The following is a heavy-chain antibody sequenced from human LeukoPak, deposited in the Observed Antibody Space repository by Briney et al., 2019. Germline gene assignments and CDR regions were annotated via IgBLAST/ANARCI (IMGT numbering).Heavy chain of an antibody. Sequence: GGSLRLSCAASGFTFRSYNMNWVRQAPGKGLEWVSFISTSSSTIYYADSVKGRFTISRDNAKNLLYLQMSSLRAEDTAVYYCARDGSGSYPVDYWGQGTLVTVSS. V-gene: IGHV3-48*01. D-gene: IGHD3-10*01. CDR2: ISTSSSTI. CDR3: ARDGSGSYPVDY. CDR1: GFTFRSYN. J-gene: IGHJ4*02.